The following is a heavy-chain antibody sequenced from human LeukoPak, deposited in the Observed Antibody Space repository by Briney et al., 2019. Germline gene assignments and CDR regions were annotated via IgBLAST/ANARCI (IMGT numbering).Heavy chain of an antibody. J-gene: IGHJ4*02. V-gene: IGHV3-74*01. CDR1: GFTLSSYW. CDR2: INSDGSWT. CDR3: VSFYETY. Sequence: GGSLRLSCAASGFTLSSYWMHWVRRAPGKGLVWVSHINSDGSWTSYADSVKGRFTISKDNAKNTVYLQMNSLRAEDTAVYYCVSFYETYWGRGTLVTVSS. D-gene: IGHD2/OR15-2a*01.